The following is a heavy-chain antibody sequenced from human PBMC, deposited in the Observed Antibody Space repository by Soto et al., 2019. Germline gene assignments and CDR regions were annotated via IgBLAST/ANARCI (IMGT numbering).Heavy chain of an antibody. Sequence: EVQLLESGGGLVQPGGSLRLSCAASGFTFSSYAMRWCRQAPGKGLEWVSGIVGSGASTYYADSVKGRFTISRDNPKIPPFLQMNCLRAEDTAVCYLAQDFQFSGGFDLYYFGTGSREPWSPSPQ. CDR1: GFTFSSYA. J-gene: IGHJ4*02. CDR2: IVGSGAST. CDR3: AQDFQFSGGFDLYYFGT. D-gene: IGHD6-19*01. V-gene: IGHV3-23*01.